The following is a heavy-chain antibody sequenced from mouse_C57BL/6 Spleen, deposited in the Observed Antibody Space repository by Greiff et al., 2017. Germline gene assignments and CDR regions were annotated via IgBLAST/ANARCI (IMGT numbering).Heavy chain of an antibody. CDR3: ARGRDEVYYFDY. J-gene: IGHJ2*01. CDR2: IYPGGGYT. V-gene: IGHV1-63*01. D-gene: IGHD3-3*01. Sequence: QVQLKESGAELVRPGHTVKMSCKASGYTFTNYWIGWAKQRPGHGLEWIGDIYPGGGYTNYNEKFKGKATLTADKSSSTAYMQISSLTSEDSAIYYCARGRDEVYYFDYWGQGTTLTVSS. CDR1: GYTFTNYW.